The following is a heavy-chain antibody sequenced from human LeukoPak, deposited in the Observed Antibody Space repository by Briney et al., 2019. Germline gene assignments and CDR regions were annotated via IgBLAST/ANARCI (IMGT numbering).Heavy chain of an antibody. CDR3: ARGNYYDTKVADY. CDR2: ISYDGSNK. V-gene: IGHV3-30*04. J-gene: IGHJ4*02. Sequence: GGSLRLSCAASGFAFSSYPMHWVRQAPGKGLEWVALISYDGSNKYYADSVRGRFTFSRDNSKNTLSLQMNSLRAEDTAVYYCARGNYYDTKVADYWGQGTLVTVSS. CDR1: GFAFSSYP. D-gene: IGHD3-22*01.